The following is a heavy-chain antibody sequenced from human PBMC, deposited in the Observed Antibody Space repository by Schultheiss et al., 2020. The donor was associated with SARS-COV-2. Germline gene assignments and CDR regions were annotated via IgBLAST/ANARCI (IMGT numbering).Heavy chain of an antibody. V-gene: IGHV4-61*05. D-gene: IGHD3-3*01. CDR2: IYYSGST. CDR3: AGIIQLGWFDP. CDR1: GGSISSSSYY. J-gene: IGHJ5*02. Sequence: SETLSLTCTVSGGSISSSSYYWGWIRQPPGKGLEWIGYIYYSGSTNYNPSLKSRVTISVDTSKNQFSLKLSSVTAADTAVYYCAGIIQLGWFDPWGQGTLVTVSS.